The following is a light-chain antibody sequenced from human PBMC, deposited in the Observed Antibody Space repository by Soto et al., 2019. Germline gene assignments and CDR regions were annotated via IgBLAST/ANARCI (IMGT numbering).Light chain of an antibody. V-gene: IGKV3-20*01. CDR2: GAS. CDR3: QPYGSSQT. Sequence: VLTQSPATLSLTPGERATLSCRASQSVSSYLAWYQQKPGQAPRLLIYGASSRATGIPDRFSGSGSGTDFTLTISRLEPEDFAVYYCQPYGSSQTFGQGTKVDIK. CDR1: QSVSSY. J-gene: IGKJ1*01.